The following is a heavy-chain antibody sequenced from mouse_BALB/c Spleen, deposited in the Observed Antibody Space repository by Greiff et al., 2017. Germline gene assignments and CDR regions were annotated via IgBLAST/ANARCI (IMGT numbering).Heavy chain of an antibody. D-gene: IGHD1-1*01. CDR2: INPYNDGT. CDR1: GYTFTSYV. V-gene: IGHV1-14*01. J-gene: IGHJ4*01. Sequence: VQLKQSGPELVKPGASVKMSCKASGYTFTSYVMHWVKQKPGQGLEWIGYINPYNDGTKYNEKFKGKATLTSDKSSSTAYMELSSLTSEDSAVYYCAITTVVAKGYYYAMDYWGQGTSVTVSS. CDR3: AITTVVAKGYYYAMDY.